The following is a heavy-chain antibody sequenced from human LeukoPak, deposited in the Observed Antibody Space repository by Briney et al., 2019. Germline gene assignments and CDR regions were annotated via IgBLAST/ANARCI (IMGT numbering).Heavy chain of an antibody. CDR1: GYTFTSYY. V-gene: IGHV1-46*01. CDR2: INPSGGST. Sequence: ASVKVSCKASGYTFTSYYMHWVRQAPGQGLEWMGIINPSGGSTSYAQKFQGRVTMTRDMSTSTVYMELSSLRSEDTAVYYCARDPPVGATRVHYFDYWGQGTLVTVSS. CDR3: ARDPPVGATRVHYFDY. D-gene: IGHD1-26*01. J-gene: IGHJ4*02.